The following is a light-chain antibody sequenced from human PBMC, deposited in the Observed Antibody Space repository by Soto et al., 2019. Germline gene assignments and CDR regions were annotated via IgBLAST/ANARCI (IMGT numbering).Light chain of an antibody. CDR2: EVS. V-gene: IGLV2-23*02. J-gene: IGLJ1*01. CDR1: SSDVGNYNL. Sequence: QSALTQPASVSGSPGQSITISCTGTSSDVGNYNLVSWYQQYLGKAPKLMIYEVSKRPSGVSNRFSGSKSGNTASLTISGRQAEDEADYYCCSYAGSRTFYVFGTGTKLTVL. CDR3: CSYAGSRTFYV.